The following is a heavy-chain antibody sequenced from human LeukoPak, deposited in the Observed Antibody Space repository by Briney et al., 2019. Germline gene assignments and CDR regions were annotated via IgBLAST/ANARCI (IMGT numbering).Heavy chain of an antibody. CDR2: ISSSSSYI. J-gene: IGHJ4*02. CDR1: GFTFSSYS. Sequence: GGSLRLSCAASGFTFSSYSMNWVRQAPGKGLEWVSSISSSSSYIYYADSVKGRFTISSDNAKNSLYLQMNSLRAEDTAVYYCAREAVACNDYWGQGTLVTVSS. CDR3: AREAVACNDY. D-gene: IGHD6-19*01. V-gene: IGHV3-21*01.